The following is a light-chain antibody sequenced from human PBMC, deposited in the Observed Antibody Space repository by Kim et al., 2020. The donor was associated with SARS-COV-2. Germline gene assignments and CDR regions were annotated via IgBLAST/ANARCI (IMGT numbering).Light chain of an antibody. CDR2: AAS. CDR3: KQYYSYPWT. V-gene: IGKV1-8*01. CDR1: QGISSY. J-gene: IGKJ1*01. Sequence: AIRITQSPSSLSASTGDRVTITCRAIQGISSYLAWYQQKPGKAPKLLIYAASTLQSGVPSRFSGSGSGTDFTLTISCLQSEDFATYYCKQYYSYPWTFGQGTKVEIK.